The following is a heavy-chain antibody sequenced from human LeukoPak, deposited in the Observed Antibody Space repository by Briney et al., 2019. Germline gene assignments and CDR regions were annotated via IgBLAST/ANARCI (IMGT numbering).Heavy chain of an antibody. J-gene: IGHJ3*02. V-gene: IGHV1-3*01. D-gene: IGHD2-2*01. Sequence: ASVKVSCKASGYTFTTYAMHWVRQAPGQRLEWMGWINAGNGNTRYSQKFQGRVTITRDTSASTAYMELSSLRSEDTAVYYCASRRQYCSTTSCSATFDIWGQGTMVTVSS. CDR1: GYTFTTYA. CDR2: INAGNGNT. CDR3: ASRRQYCSTTSCSATFDI.